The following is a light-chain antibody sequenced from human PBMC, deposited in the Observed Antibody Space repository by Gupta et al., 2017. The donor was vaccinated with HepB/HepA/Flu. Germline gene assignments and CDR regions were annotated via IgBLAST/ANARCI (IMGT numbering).Light chain of an antibody. CDR2: EAS. CDR3: QQYNSYSPYT. CDR1: QNVGDR. V-gene: IGKV1-5*03. Sequence: DKHMPQSPTTLSASVGDRVTITCRASQNVGDRLAWYQQKPGEAPKLLIYEASNLQGGVPSRFSGSGSGTEFTLTISSLQPDDFATYYCQQYNSYSPYTFGQGTKLEIK. J-gene: IGKJ2*01.